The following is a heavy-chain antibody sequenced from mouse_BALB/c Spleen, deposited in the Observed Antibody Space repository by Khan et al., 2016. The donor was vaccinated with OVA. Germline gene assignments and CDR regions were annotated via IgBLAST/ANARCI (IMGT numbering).Heavy chain of an antibody. V-gene: IGHV2-2*02. Sequence: QVQLQQSGPGLVQPSQSLSITCTVSGFSLTTYGVHWVRQSPGKGLEWLGVIWSGGTTDYSAAFISRLSITQDNSKSQVFFKMNSLQANDTAIYYCARNYDYDEGLAYWGPGTLVPVSA. CDR2: IWSGGTT. CDR3: ARNYDYDEGLAY. J-gene: IGHJ3*01. CDR1: GFSLTTYG. D-gene: IGHD2-4*01.